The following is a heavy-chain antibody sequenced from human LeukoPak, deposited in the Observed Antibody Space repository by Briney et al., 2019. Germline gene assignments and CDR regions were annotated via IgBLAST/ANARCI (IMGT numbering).Heavy chain of an antibody. V-gene: IGHV4-30-4*08. D-gene: IGHD3-3*01. J-gene: IGHJ4*02. CDR1: GGSISSGDYY. CDR2: IYYSGST. CDR3: ARYYDFWSGLPSGYFDY. Sequence: SETLSLTCTVSGGSISSGDYYWSWIRQPPGKGLEWIGYIYYSGSTYYNPSLKSRVTISVDTSKNQFSLKLSSVTAADTAVYYCARYYDFWSGLPSGYFDYWGQGTLVTVSS.